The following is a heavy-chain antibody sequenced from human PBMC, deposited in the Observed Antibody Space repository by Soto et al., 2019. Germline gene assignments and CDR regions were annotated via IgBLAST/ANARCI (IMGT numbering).Heavy chain of an antibody. Sequence: QVQLQESGPGLVKPSETLSLTCTVSGGSISSYYWNWIRQPAGKGLEWIGRIYTSGRTNYNPSLQSRVTMSVETSKNQFSLKLSSVTAADTAVYYCARDPVNGSIDYWGQGTLVTVSS. CDR1: GGSISSYY. CDR3: ARDPVNGSIDY. J-gene: IGHJ4*02. V-gene: IGHV4-4*07. CDR2: IYTSGRT.